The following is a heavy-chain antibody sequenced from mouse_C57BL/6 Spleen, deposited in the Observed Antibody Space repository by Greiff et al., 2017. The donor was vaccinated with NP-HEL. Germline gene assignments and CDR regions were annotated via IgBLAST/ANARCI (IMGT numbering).Heavy chain of an antibody. V-gene: IGHV1-26*01. CDR1: GYTFTDYY. J-gene: IGHJ1*03. D-gene: IGHD1-3*01. CDR2: INPNNGGT. CDR3: ARSKGIVYNWYFDV. Sequence: EVQLQQSGPELVKPGASVKISCKASGYTFTDYYMNWVKQSHGKSLEWIGDINPNNGGTSYNQKFKGKATLTVDKSSSTAYMELRSLTSEDSAVYYCARSKGIVYNWYFDVWGTGTTVTVSS.